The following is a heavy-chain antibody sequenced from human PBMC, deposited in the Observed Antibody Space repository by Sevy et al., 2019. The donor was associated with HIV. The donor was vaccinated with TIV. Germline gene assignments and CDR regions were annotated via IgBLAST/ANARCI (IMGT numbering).Heavy chain of an antibody. CDR1: GYSFTSYW. D-gene: IGHD3-10*01. V-gene: IGHV5-51*01. J-gene: IGHJ4*02. CDR3: ARQRDGITMVRGVIITRPLYDY. CDR2: IYPGDSDT. Sequence: GESLKISCKGSGYSFTSYWIGWVRQMPGKGLEWMGIIYPGDSDTRYSPSFKGQVTISAEKSIITAYLQWSSLTASDTVMYYCARQRDGITMVRGVIITRPLYDYWGQGTLVTVSS.